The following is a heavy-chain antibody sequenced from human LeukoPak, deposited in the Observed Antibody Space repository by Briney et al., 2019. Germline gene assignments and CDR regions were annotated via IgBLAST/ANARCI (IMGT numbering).Heavy chain of an antibody. CDR2: INPSEGST. Sequence: ASVKVSCKASGDSFTKYYMHWVRQAPGQGLEWMGIINPSEGSTTYTQKFQGRVTMTTDTSTSTVNMELSSLRSEDTAVYYCAPSVRSGGSYYFDYWGQGTLVTVSS. V-gene: IGHV1-46*01. D-gene: IGHD2-15*01. CDR3: APSVRSGGSYYFDY. J-gene: IGHJ4*02. CDR1: GDSFTKYY.